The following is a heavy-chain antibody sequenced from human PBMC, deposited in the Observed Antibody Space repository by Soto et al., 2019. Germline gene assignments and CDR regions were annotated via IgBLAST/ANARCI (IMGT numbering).Heavy chain of an antibody. CDR1: GFTFSSYA. CDR3: AKDAHSGGYGSNSPFGY. Sequence: GGSLTLSCAASGFTFSSYAMSWVLQAPGKGLEWVSAISGSGGRTYYAASVKGRVTISRDNSKNTLYLQMNSLRAEDTAVYYCAKDAHSGGYGSNSPFGYWGQGTLVTVSS. D-gene: IGHD1-26*01. V-gene: IGHV3-23*01. J-gene: IGHJ4*02. CDR2: ISGSGGRT.